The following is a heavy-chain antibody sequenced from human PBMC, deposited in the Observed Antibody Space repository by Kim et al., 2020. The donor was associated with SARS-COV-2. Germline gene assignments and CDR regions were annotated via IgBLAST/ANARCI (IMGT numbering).Heavy chain of an antibody. V-gene: IGHV4-30-2*05. D-gene: IGHD3-3*01. J-gene: IGHJ5*02. Sequence: LKGRVTISVDTSKNQFSLKLSSATAADTAVYYCARTKRITIFGVVQWFDPWGQGTLVTVSS. CDR3: ARTKRITIFGVVQWFDP.